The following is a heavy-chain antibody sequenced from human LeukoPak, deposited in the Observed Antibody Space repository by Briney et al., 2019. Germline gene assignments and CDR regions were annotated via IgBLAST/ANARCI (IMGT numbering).Heavy chain of an antibody. CDR3: ARENGDYAFDY. CDR1: GGSFSGYY. J-gene: IGHJ4*02. CDR2: INHSGST. Sequence: SETLSLTCAVYGGSFSGYYWSWIRQPPGKGLEWIGEINHSGSTNYNPSLKSRVTISLDTSKNQFSLRLSSVIVADTAVYYCARENGDYAFDYWGQGTLVTVSS. D-gene: IGHD4-17*01. V-gene: IGHV4-34*01.